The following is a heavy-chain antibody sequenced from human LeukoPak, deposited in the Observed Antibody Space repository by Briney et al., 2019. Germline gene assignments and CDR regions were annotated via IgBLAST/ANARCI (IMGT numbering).Heavy chain of an antibody. V-gene: IGHV4-34*01. D-gene: IGHD3-22*01. J-gene: IGHJ4*02. CDR2: INHSGST. CDR1: GGSFIGFH. CDR3: ARDIMDYYDSSGYFDYFDY. Sequence: SETLSLTCAVYGGSFIGFHWNWIRQPPGKGLEWIGDINHSGSTNYNPSLTSRVTISVDPSKNQFSLKLSSVTAADTAVYYCARDIMDYYDSSGYFDYFDYWGQGTLVTVSS.